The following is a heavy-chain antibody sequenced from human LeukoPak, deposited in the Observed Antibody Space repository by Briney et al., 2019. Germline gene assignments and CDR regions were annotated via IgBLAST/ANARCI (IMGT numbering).Heavy chain of an antibody. CDR1: GFTFSSYA. CDR3: AKEAGLWFGELPYFDY. Sequence: PGGSLRFSCAASGFTFSSYAMSWVRQAPGKGLEWVSAISGSGGSTYYADSVKGRFTISRDNSKNTLYLQMNSLRAEDTAVYYCAKEAGLWFGELPYFDYWGQGTLVTVSS. V-gene: IGHV3-23*01. J-gene: IGHJ4*02. D-gene: IGHD3-10*01. CDR2: ISGSGGST.